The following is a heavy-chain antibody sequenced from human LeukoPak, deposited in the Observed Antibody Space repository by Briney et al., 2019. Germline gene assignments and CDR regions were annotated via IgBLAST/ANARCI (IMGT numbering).Heavy chain of an antibody. J-gene: IGHJ5*02. CDR2: ISSSSSYI. Sequence: GGSLRLSCAASGFTVHSNYMNWVRQAPGKGLEWVSSISSSSSYIYYADSVKGRFTISRDNAKNSLYLQMNSLRAEDTAVYYCARDASSSSWFDPWGQGTLVTVSS. CDR3: ARDASSSSWFDP. CDR1: GFTVHSNY. V-gene: IGHV3-21*01. D-gene: IGHD6-13*01.